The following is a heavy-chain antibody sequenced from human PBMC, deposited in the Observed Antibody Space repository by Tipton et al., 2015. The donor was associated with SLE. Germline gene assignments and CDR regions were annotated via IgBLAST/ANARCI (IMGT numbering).Heavy chain of an antibody. V-gene: IGHV4-59*01. Sequence: TLSLTCTVSGGSISSYYWSWIRQPPGKGLEWIGYIYYSGSTYYNPSLKSRVTISVDMSKNQFSLKLNSVTAADSAVYYCARQFIQYLADPFDNWGQGTLVTVSS. CDR3: ARQFIQYLADPFDN. CDR2: IYYSGST. CDR1: GGSISSYY. D-gene: IGHD4-11*01. J-gene: IGHJ4*02.